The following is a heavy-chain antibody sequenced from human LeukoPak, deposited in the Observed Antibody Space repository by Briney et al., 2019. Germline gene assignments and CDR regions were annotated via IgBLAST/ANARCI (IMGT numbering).Heavy chain of an antibody. CDR2: INHSGST. V-gene: IGHV4-34*01. D-gene: IGHD6-13*01. CDR3: ASALTSSSWYDDY. Sequence: KTSETLSLTCAVYGGSFSGYYWSWIRQPPGKGLEWIGEINHSGSTNYNPSLKSRVTISVDTSKNQFSLKLSSVTAADTAVYYCASALTSSSWYDDYWGQGTLVTVSS. J-gene: IGHJ4*02. CDR1: GGSFSGYY.